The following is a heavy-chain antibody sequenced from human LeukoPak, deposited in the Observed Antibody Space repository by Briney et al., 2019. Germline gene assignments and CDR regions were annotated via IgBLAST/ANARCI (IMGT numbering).Heavy chain of an antibody. J-gene: IGHJ5*02. CDR3: AREVNHYGLSRNSFDP. CDR2: IDYSGDT. CDR1: GGSIRSNDYF. D-gene: IGHD3-10*01. Sequence: SETLSLTCIVSGGSIRSNDYFWGWVRQSPGKGLEWIGSIDYSGDTYYNPSLKSRVSISLDTSKNQFSLRLNSVTAADTAVYYCAREVNHYGLSRNSFDPWGQGTQVTVSS. V-gene: IGHV4-39*07.